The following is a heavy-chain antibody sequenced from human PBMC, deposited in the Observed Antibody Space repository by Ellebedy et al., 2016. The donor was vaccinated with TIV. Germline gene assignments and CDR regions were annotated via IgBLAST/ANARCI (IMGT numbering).Heavy chain of an antibody. CDR2: IIPIFGTA. CDR3: ASTWSGLWGYYYGMDV. J-gene: IGHJ6*02. CDR1: VGTFSSYA. D-gene: IGHD2-21*01. V-gene: IGHV1-69*13. Sequence: SVKVSXXASVGTFSSYAISWVRQPPGQGLEWMGGIIPIFGTANYAQKFQGRVTITADESTSTAYMELSSLRSEDTAVYYCASTWSGLWGYYYGMDVWGQGTTVTVSS.